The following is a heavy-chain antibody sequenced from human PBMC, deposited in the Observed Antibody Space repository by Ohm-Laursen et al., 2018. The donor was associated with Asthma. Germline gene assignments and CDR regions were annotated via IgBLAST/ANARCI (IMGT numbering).Heavy chain of an antibody. V-gene: IGHV4-31*03. CDR2: IYYSGLT. CDR1: GGSISNGSYY. CDR3: ARGTFYYESTGYYFFDH. J-gene: IGHJ4*02. Sequence: SDTLSLTCTVSGGSISNGSYYRSWIRQHPGKGLEWIGYIYYSGLTYSNPSLRSRVSISVDTSKNQFSLNLTPVTAADTAVYYCARGTFYYESTGYYFFDHWGQGALVTVSS. D-gene: IGHD3-22*01.